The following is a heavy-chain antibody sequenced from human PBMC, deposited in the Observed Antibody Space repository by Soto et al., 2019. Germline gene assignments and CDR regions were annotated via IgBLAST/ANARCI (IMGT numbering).Heavy chain of an antibody. CDR3: AHRSGYYDFYLGGEPINWFDP. V-gene: IGHV2-5*01. J-gene: IGHJ5*02. Sequence: GSGPTLVNPTQTLTLTCTFSGFSLSTSGVGVGWIRQPPGKALEWLALIYWNDDKRYSPSLKSRLTITKDTSKNQVVLTMTNMDPVDTATYYCAHRSGYYDFYLGGEPINWFDPWGQGTLVTVSS. D-gene: IGHD3-3*01. CDR1: GFSLSTSGVG. CDR2: IYWNDDK.